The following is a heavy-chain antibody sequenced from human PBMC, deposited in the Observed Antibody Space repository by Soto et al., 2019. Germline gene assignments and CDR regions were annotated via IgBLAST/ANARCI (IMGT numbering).Heavy chain of an antibody. J-gene: IGHJ4*02. V-gene: IGHV4-39*01. CDR2: IYHSGST. D-gene: IGHD3-3*01. CDR1: GGSLSSGNYN. CDR3: ARHFAV. Sequence: SDTLSLTCNVSGGSLSSGNYNWGWIRQPPGKGPEWIASIYHSGSTFYNPSLKSRVTISADTSKNQFSLKLTSVTAADTAVYYCARHFAVWGQGTLVTVSS.